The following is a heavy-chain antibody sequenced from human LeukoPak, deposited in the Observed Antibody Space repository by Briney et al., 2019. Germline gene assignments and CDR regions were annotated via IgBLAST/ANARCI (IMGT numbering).Heavy chain of an antibody. J-gene: IGHJ4*02. Sequence: SETLSLTCAVYGGSFSGYYWSWIRQPPGKGLEWIGEINHSGSTNYNPSLKSRVTISVDTSKNQFSLKLSSVTAADTAVYYCARQVAGKFDYWGQGTLVTVSS. CDR1: GGSFSGYY. V-gene: IGHV4-34*01. CDR2: INHSGST. CDR3: ARQVAGKFDY. D-gene: IGHD6-19*01.